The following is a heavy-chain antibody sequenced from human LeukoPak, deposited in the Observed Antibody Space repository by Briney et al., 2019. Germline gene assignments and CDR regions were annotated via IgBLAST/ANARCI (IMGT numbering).Heavy chain of an antibody. Sequence: GGSLRLSCAASGFTFSDYYMTWIRHAPGKGLETVAYISGSGSVMVYADSVKGRFTISRDNAQNSLYLQMDSLRDEDTAVYYCSRDPRPCDYWGQGTLVTVSS. CDR3: SRDPRPCDY. J-gene: IGHJ4*02. CDR2: ISGSGSVM. V-gene: IGHV3-11*04. CDR1: GFTFSDYY.